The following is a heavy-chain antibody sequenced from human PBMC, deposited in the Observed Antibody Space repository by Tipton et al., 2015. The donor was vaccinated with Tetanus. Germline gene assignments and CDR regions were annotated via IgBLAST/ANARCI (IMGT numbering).Heavy chain of an antibody. V-gene: IGHV3-23*01. CDR1: GFTFSSYA. D-gene: IGHD6-13*01. J-gene: IGHJ6*02. CDR2: ISGTAGST. CDR3: AKVVAAGGDYYYGMDV. Sequence: SLRLSCAASGFTFSSYAMSWVRQAPGKGLEWVSGISGTAGSTYYADSVKGRFSISRDNSKNTLYLQMNSLRAEDTAAYYCAKVVAAGGDYYYGMDVWGQGTTVTVSS.